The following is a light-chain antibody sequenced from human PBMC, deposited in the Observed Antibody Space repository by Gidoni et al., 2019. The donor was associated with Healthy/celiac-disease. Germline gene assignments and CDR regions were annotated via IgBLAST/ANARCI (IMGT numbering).Light chain of an antibody. CDR1: QSISSY. J-gene: IGKJ2*01. V-gene: IGKV1-39*01. CDR3: QQSYSTPYT. CDR2: AAS. Sequence: DIQMTQYPSSLSESVGDRVTITCRASQSISSYLNWYQQKPGKAPKLLIYAASSVQSGVPSRFSGSGAGTDFTLTISSRQPEDFATYYCQQSYSTPYTVGQGTKLEIK.